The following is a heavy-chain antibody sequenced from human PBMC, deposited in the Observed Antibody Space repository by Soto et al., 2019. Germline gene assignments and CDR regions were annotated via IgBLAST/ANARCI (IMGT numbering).Heavy chain of an antibody. CDR3: ASSYDSSGYYYMDY. CDR1: GGSISSGGYS. Sequence: KTSETLSLTCAVSGGSISSGGYSWSWIRQPPGKGLEWIGYIYHSGSTYYNPSLKSRVTISVDRSKNQFSLKLSSVTAADTAVYYCASSYDSSGYYYMDYWGQGTLVTVSS. V-gene: IGHV4-30-2*01. D-gene: IGHD3-22*01. CDR2: IYHSGST. J-gene: IGHJ4*02.